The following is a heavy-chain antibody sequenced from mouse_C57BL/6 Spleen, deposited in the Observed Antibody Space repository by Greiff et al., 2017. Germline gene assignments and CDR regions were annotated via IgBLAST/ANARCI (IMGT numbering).Heavy chain of an antibody. V-gene: IGHV5-17*01. CDR1: GFTFSDYG. J-gene: IGHJ4*01. CDR3: ARRLLHYYAMDY. D-gene: IGHD3-2*02. Sequence: EVNVVESGGGLVKPGGSLKLSCAASGFTFSDYGMHWVRQAPEKGLEWVAYISSGSSTIYYADTVKGRFTISRDNAKNTLFLQMTSLRSEDTAMYYCARRLLHYYAMDYWGQGTSVTVSS. CDR2: ISSGSSTI.